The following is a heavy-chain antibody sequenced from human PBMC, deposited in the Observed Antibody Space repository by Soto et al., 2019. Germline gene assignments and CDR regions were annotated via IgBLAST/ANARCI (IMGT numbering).Heavy chain of an antibody. J-gene: IGHJ6*02. Sequence: QVQLVQSGAEVKKPGSSVKVSCKASGDTFSNYAISWVRQAPGQGLEWMGGIIPILGTANYAQKFQGRVTITADESTRTAYMELSGLRSEDTAVQYCAKGGGTLVTDYYGLDVWCQGTTVIVSS. CDR3: AKGGGTLVTDYYGLDV. CDR1: GDTFSNYA. V-gene: IGHV1-69*12. D-gene: IGHD5-18*01. CDR2: IIPILGTA.